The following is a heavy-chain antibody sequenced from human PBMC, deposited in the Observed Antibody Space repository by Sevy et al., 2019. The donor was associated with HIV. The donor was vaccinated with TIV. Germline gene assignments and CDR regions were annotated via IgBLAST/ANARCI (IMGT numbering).Heavy chain of an antibody. CDR2: INQDGSEK. J-gene: IGHJ6*02. CDR3: ARERCSSSAEICQRYYYGMDV. D-gene: IGHD2-2*01. V-gene: IGHV3-7*01. CDR1: GFRFSDHW. Sequence: GGSLRLSCAASGFRFSDHWMSWVRQAPGRGLEWVANINQDGSEKYYVDSVEGRFTISRDNAKTSLYLQMDSLRAEDSAAYYCARERCSSSAEICQRYYYGMDVWGLGTTVTVSS.